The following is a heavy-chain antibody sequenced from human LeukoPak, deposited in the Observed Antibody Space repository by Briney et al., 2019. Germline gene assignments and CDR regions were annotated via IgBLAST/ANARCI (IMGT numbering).Heavy chain of an antibody. CDR3: AKSGNSMVRGVIIRFPLYYFDY. Sequence: GGSLRLSCAASGFTFSSNAMSWVRQAPGKGLEWVSAISGSGGNTYYADSVKGRFTISRDNSKNTLYLQMNSLRAEDTAVYYCAKSGNSMVRGVIIRFPLYYFDYWGQGTLVTVSS. CDR2: ISGSGGNT. J-gene: IGHJ4*02. D-gene: IGHD3-10*01. CDR1: GFTFSSNA. V-gene: IGHV3-23*01.